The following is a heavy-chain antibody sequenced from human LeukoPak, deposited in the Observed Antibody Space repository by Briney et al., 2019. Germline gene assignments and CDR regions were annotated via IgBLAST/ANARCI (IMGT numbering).Heavy chain of an antibody. CDR2: MSYSGST. J-gene: IGHJ6*02. Sequence: SETLSLTCTVSGGSLTSYYWSWIRQPPGKGLEWIGHMSYSGSTNYNPSLKSRVTISVDTSKNQFSLKLSSVTAADTAVYYCARSADYDFWSGYSSYYYYGMDVWGQGTTVTVSS. CDR3: ARSADYDFWSGYSSYYYYGMDV. D-gene: IGHD3-3*01. V-gene: IGHV4-59*01. CDR1: GGSLTSYY.